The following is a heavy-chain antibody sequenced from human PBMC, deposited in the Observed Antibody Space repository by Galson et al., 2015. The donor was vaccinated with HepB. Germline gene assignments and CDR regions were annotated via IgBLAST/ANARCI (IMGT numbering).Heavy chain of an antibody. CDR3: ARPQADIVVVVAANAENYYYGMDV. CDR2: ISSSSSYI. CDR1: GFTFSSYS. D-gene: IGHD2-15*01. Sequence: LRLSCAASGFTFSSYSMNWVRQAPGKGLEWVSSISSSSSYIYYADSVKGRFTISRDNAKNSLYLKMNSLRAEDTAVYYCARPQADIVVVVAANAENYYYGMDVWGQGTTVTVSS. V-gene: IGHV3-21*01. J-gene: IGHJ6*02.